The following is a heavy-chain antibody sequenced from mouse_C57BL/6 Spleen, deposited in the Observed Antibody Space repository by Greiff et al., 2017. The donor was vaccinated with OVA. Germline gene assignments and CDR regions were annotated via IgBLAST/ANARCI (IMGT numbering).Heavy chain of an antibody. CDR3: ARPVTTGAMDY. CDR1: GFTFSDYG. V-gene: IGHV5-17*01. Sequence: EVKLVESGGGLVKPGGSLKLSCAASGFTFSDYGMHWVRQAPEKGLEWVAYISSGSSTIYYADTVKGRFTISRDNAKNTLFLQMTSLRSEDTAMYYCARPVTTGAMDYWGQGTSVTVSS. D-gene: IGHD2-12*01. CDR2: ISSGSSTI. J-gene: IGHJ4*01.